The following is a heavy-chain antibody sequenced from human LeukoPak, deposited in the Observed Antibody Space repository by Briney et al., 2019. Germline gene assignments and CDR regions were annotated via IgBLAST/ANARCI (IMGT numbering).Heavy chain of an antibody. D-gene: IGHD1-1*01. CDR3: ARGGFLGTDY. V-gene: IGHV3-23*01. Sequence: TGGALRLSCAASGVTFSIYAMTWVRQAPGKGLGWVSTISARVGNTYYADSVAGRFTISRGNSRDTLYLQMNRLRADETAVYSCARGGFLGTDYWGQGTLVTVFS. CDR2: ISARVGNT. J-gene: IGHJ4*02. CDR1: GVTFSIYA.